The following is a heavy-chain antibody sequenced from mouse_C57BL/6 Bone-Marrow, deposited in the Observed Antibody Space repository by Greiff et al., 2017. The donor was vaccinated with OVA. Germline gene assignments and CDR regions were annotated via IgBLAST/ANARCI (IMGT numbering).Heavy chain of an antibody. V-gene: IGHV1-22*01. CDR2: INPNNGGT. Sequence: VHVKQSGPELVKPGASVKMSCKASGYTFTDYNMHWVKQSHGKSLEWIGYINPNNGGTSYNQKFKGKATLTVNKSSSTAYMELRSLTSEDSAVYYCASPIHMDYWGQGTSVTVSS. J-gene: IGHJ4*01. CDR3: ASPIHMDY. CDR1: GYTFTDYN.